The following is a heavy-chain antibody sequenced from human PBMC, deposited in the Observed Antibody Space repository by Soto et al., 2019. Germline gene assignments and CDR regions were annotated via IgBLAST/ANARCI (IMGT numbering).Heavy chain of an antibody. CDR1: GYTFPSYA. CDR3: ARWVVDTAMVTFLPYYYYGMDV. V-gene: IGHV1-3*01. Sequence: ASVRVSDNASGYTFPSYAMHWVRQTPGQRLEWMGWINAGNGNTKYSQKFQGRVTITRDTSASTAYMELSSLRSEDTAVYYCARWVVDTAMVTFLPYYYYGMDVWGQGTTVTVSS. J-gene: IGHJ6*02. CDR2: INAGNGNT. D-gene: IGHD5-18*01.